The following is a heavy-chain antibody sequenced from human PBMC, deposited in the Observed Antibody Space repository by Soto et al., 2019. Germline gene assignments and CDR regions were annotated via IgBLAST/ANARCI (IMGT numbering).Heavy chain of an antibody. Sequence: PGGSLRLSCAASGFTFSSYSMNWVRQAPGKGLEWVSSISSSSSYIYYADSVKGRFTISRDNAKNSLYLQMNSLRAEDTAVYYCARDVTGGSPYASDIWGQGTMVTVS. V-gene: IGHV3-21*01. D-gene: IGHD2-8*02. J-gene: IGHJ3*02. CDR3: ARDVTGGSPYASDI. CDR2: ISSSSSYI. CDR1: GFTFSSYS.